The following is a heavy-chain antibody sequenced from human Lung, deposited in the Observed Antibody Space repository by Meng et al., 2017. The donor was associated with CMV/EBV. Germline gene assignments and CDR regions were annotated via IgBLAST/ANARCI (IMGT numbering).Heavy chain of an antibody. CDR3: ARAGTGQIVINFDY. J-gene: IGHJ4*02. Sequence: SXTXSLXXTVSGGSISSYYWSWIRQPPGKGLEWIGYIYYSGSTNYNPSLKSRVTISVDTSKNQFSLKLSSVTAADTAVYYCARAGTGQIVINFDYCGQGTLVTVSS. CDR1: GGSISSYY. V-gene: IGHV4-59*01. D-gene: IGHD3-22*01. CDR2: IYYSGST.